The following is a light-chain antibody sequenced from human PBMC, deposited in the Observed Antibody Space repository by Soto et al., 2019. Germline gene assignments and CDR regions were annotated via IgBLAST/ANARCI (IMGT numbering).Light chain of an antibody. V-gene: IGKV3-20*01. CDR1: QSVSSSY. J-gene: IGKJ1*01. Sequence: EIVLTQSPGTLSLSPGERATLSCRASQSVSSSYLAWYQQKPGQAPRLLIYGASSRATGIPDRFSGSGSGTDFTLTISRLELEDCAVYYCQQYGSSWTFAQETEVDIK. CDR3: QQYGSSWT. CDR2: GAS.